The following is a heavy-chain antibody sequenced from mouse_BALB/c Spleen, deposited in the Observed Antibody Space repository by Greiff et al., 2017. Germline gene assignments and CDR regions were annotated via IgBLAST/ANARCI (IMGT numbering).Heavy chain of an antibody. Sequence: EVKLQESGPELVKPGASVKISCKASGYTFTDYNMHWVKQSHGKSLEWIGYIYPYNGGTGYNQKFKSKATLTVDNSSSTAYMELRSLTSEDSAVYYCARDYYAFFDYWGQGTTLTVSS. D-gene: IGHD2-1*01. CDR2: IYPYNGGT. CDR1: GYTFTDYN. J-gene: IGHJ2*01. CDR3: ARDYYAFFDY. V-gene: IGHV1S29*02.